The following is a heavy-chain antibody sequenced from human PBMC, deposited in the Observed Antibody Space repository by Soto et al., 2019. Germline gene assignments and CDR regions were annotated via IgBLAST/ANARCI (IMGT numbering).Heavy chain of an antibody. Sequence: EVQLVESGGGLVQPGGSLRLSCAASGFTFTDHYMTWVRQAPGKGLEWVATVKGDGRDKYYVDSVKGRFIISRDNAKNSVYLQMRYLRVEDTAVYYCATRTRGWGQGTLVTVSS. CDR3: ATRTRG. CDR1: GFTFTDHY. CDR2: VKGDGRDK. J-gene: IGHJ4*02. D-gene: IGHD1-1*01. V-gene: IGHV3-7*05.